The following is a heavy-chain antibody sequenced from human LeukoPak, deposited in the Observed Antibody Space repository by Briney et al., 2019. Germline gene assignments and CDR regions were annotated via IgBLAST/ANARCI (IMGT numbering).Heavy chain of an antibody. Sequence: PGGSLRLSCVASGFTFSSYWMTWVRQAPGKGLEWVANINQDGSEKYYLDSVKGRFTISRGNAKNSLYLQMNSLRAEDTAVYFCARVSILNLGELSEAFDIWGQGTMVTVSS. V-gene: IGHV3-7*05. CDR3: ARVSILNLGELSEAFDI. J-gene: IGHJ3*02. D-gene: IGHD3-16*02. CDR1: GFTFSSYW. CDR2: INQDGSEK.